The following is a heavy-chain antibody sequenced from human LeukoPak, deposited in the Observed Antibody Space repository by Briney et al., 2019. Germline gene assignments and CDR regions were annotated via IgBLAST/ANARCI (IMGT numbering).Heavy chain of an antibody. V-gene: IGHV1-69*04. CDR3: ARDVAVAGSFDY. D-gene: IGHD6-19*01. Sequence: SVKVSCKASGGTFSSYTISWVRQAPGQGLEWMGRIIPILGIANYAQKFQGRVTITADKSTSTAYMELSSLRTEDTAVYYCARDVAVAGSFDYWGQGTLVTVSS. J-gene: IGHJ4*02. CDR2: IIPILGIA. CDR1: GGTFSSYT.